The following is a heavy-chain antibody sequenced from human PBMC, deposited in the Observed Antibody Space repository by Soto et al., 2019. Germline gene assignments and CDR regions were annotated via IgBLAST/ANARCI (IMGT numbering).Heavy chain of an antibody. J-gene: IGHJ5*02. CDR1: GYSFTSYW. CDR3: ATSFVDTAMVLGGWFDP. Sequence: GESLKISCKGSGYSFTSYWISWVRQMPGKGLEWMGRIDPSDSYTNYSPSFQGHVTISADKSISTAYLQWSSLKASDTAMYYCATSFVDTAMVLGGWFDPWGQGTLGTGFS. CDR2: IDPSDSYT. D-gene: IGHD5-18*01. V-gene: IGHV5-10-1*01.